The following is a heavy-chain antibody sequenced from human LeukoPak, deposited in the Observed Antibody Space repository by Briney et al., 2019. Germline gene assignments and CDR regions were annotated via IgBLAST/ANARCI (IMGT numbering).Heavy chain of an antibody. CDR2: INPNNGGT. CDR1: GYTFTGYY. V-gene: IGHV1-2*02. CDR3: VLTLVEMTTDEPFDY. D-gene: IGHD5-24*01. Sequence: ASVKVSCKASGYTFTGYYMHWVRQAPGQGLEWMGWINPNNGGTNYAQKFQGRVTMTRDTSTSTVYMELSSLRSEDTAVYYCVLTLVEMTTDEPFDYWGQGTLVTVSS. J-gene: IGHJ4*02.